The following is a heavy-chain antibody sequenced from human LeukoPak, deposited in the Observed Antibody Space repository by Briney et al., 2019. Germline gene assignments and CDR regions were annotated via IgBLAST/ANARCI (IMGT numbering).Heavy chain of an antibody. CDR1: GGTFSSYA. V-gene: IGHV1-69*13. J-gene: IGHJ5*02. CDR3: ARDRSTTTGHWFDP. CDR2: IIPIFGTA. Sequence: ASVKVSCKASGGTFSSYAISWVRQAPGQGLDWMGGIIPIFGTANYAQKFQGRVTITADESTSTAYMELSSLRSEDTAVYYCARDRSTTTGHWFDPWGQGTLVTVSS. D-gene: IGHD5/OR15-5a*01.